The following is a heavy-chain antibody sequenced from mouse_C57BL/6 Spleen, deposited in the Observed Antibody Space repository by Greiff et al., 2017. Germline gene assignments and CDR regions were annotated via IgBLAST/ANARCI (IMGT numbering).Heavy chain of an antibody. Sequence: EVNVVESGGGLVQPKGSLKLSCAASGFSFNTYAMNWVRQAPGKGLEWVARIRSKSNNYATYYADSVKDRFTISRDDSESMLYLQMNNLKTEDTAMYYCVRRGYYGTHWYFDVWGTGTTVTVSS. D-gene: IGHD2-1*01. V-gene: IGHV10-1*01. J-gene: IGHJ1*03. CDR1: GFSFNTYA. CDR3: VRRGYYGTHWYFDV. CDR2: IRSKSNNYAT.